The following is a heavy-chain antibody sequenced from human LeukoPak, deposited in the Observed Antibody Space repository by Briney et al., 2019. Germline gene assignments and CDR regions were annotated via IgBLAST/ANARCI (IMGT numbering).Heavy chain of an antibody. CDR3: ARTFFKQQHLDH. J-gene: IGHJ4*02. Sequence: GGSLRLTCAASGFTFSNYWMSWVRQAPGKGLEWVANIKQDGTEKYYVDSVKGRFTITRDNAKNSLYLRMNSLRAEDTAVYYCARTFFKQQHLDHWGQGSLVGV. D-gene: IGHD6-13*01. CDR2: IKQDGTEK. V-gene: IGHV3-7*01. CDR1: GFTFSNYW.